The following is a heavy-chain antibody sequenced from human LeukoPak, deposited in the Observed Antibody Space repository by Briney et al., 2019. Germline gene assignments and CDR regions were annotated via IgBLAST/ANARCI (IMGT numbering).Heavy chain of an antibody. CDR3: ARSRATVATFDY. Sequence: NSSETLSLTCTVSGGPISGGSFYWTWIRQPAGKGLEWIGRIYASGSTNYNSSLKSRVTISVDTSKNQFSLRLSSVTAADTAVYYCARSRATVATFDYWGQGTLVTVSS. CDR2: IYASGST. D-gene: IGHD4-11*01. CDR1: GGPISGGSFY. V-gene: IGHV4-61*02. J-gene: IGHJ4*02.